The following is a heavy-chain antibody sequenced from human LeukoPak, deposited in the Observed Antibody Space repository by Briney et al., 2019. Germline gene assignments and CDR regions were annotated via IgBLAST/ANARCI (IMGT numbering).Heavy chain of an antibody. J-gene: IGHJ4*02. V-gene: IGHV1-24*01. CDR1: GYTLTELS. D-gene: IGHD3-3*01. Sequence: ASVKVSCKVSGYTLTELSMHWVRQAPGKGLEWMGGFDPEDGETIYAQKFQGRVTMTRDTSISTAYMELSRLRSDDTAVYYCARVEYYDFWSGYGGPFDYWGQGTLVTVSS. CDR2: FDPEDGET. CDR3: ARVEYYDFWSGYGGPFDY.